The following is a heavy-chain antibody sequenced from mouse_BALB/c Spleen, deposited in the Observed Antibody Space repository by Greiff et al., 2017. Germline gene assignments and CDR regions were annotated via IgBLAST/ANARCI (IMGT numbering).Heavy chain of an antibody. Sequence: QVQLKESAAELARPGASVKMSCKASGYTFTSYTMHWVKQRPGQGLEWIGYINPSSGYTEYNQKFKDKTTLTADKSSSTAYMQLSSLTSEDSAVYYCARSRGYYGNSYWYFDVWGAGTTVTVSS. D-gene: IGHD2-1*01. J-gene: IGHJ1*01. V-gene: IGHV1-4*02. CDR3: ARSRGYYGNSYWYFDV. CDR1: GYTFTSYT. CDR2: INPSSGYT.